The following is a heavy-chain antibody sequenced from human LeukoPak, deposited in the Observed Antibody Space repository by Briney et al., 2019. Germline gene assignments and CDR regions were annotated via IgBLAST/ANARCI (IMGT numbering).Heavy chain of an antibody. CDR1: ESSFTSSW. V-gene: IGHV5-51*01. J-gene: IGHJ5*02. CDR2: INPGDSDT. D-gene: IGHD3-10*01. Sequence: SLKISCQASESSFTSSWIGWARQLPGKGLEGMAIINPGDSDTRYSPSFQGQVTISADKSISTVYLQWGSLKASDTAMYYCARQPGAGWFDPWGQGTLVTVSS. CDR3: ARQPGAGWFDP.